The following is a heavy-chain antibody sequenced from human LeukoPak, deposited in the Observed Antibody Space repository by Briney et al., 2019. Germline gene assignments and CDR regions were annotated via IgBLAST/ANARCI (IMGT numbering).Heavy chain of an antibody. Sequence: ASVKVSCKPSGYNFNGYYMHWLRQAPGQGLEWMGWMNPNSGGTKYAQKFQGRVTMTRDTSISTAYMELSRLRSDDTAMYYCARAREDAFDIWGQGTVVTVSS. CDR3: ARAREDAFDI. J-gene: IGHJ3*02. CDR2: MNPNSGGT. CDR1: GYNFNGYY. V-gene: IGHV1-2*02.